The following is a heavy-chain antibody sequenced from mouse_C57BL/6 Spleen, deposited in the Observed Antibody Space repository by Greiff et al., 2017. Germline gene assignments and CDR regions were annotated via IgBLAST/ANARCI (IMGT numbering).Heavy chain of an antibody. CDR1: GFGFSNPW. CDR3: ARYQPGDVEG. CDR2: IDPANGDT. J-gene: IGHJ1*03. D-gene: IGHD3-3*01. V-gene: IGHV1-80*01. Sequence: VQLQQSGAELVKPGASVKISCKASGFGFSNPWMNWVKQRPGKGLEWIGQIDPANGDTYYNGKFQGKATLTAGTSSSTAYMQLSSLTAEYAAVYSCARYQPGDVEGWGKGTTVTVAS.